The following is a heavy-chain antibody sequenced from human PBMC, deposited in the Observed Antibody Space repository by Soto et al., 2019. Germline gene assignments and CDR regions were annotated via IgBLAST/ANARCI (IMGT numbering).Heavy chain of an antibody. D-gene: IGHD3-10*01. CDR2: ISSSSSYI. Sequence: PGGSLRLSCAASGFTFSSYSMNWVRRAPGKGLEWVSSISSSSSYIYYADSVKGRFTISRDNAKNSLYLQMNSLRAEDTAVYYCARAPGGVRGGNPFDYWGQGTLVTVSS. V-gene: IGHV3-21*01. J-gene: IGHJ4*02. CDR1: GFTFSSYS. CDR3: ARAPGGVRGGNPFDY.